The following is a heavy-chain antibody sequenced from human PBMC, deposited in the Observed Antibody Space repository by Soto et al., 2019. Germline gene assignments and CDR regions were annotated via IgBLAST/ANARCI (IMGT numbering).Heavy chain of an antibody. Sequence: QVQLQESGPGLVKPSETLSLTCTVSGDSMSGYYWSWIRQSPGRRLEWIGYIFHSGTTNYNPSLMCRLSMSVDASKNQFSLRVNSVPAADTAIYCCARLSSGDQGNYWGQGTLVTVSS. CDR2: IFHSGTT. CDR1: GDSMSGYY. D-gene: IGHD2-21*02. J-gene: IGHJ4*02. CDR3: ARLSSGDQGNY. V-gene: IGHV4-59*01.